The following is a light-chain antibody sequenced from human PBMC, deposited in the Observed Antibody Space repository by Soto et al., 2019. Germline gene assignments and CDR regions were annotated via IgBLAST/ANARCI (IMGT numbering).Light chain of an antibody. CDR1: QNISSN. Sequence: IVLTQSPATLSLSPGKRATLSCRASQNISSNLAWYQQKPGQAPRLLIYGASTRATGIPARFSGSGSGTDFTLTISRLEPEDFAVYYCQQYGNSPITFGQGTRLEIK. CDR3: QQYGNSPIT. CDR2: GAS. V-gene: IGKV3-20*01. J-gene: IGKJ5*01.